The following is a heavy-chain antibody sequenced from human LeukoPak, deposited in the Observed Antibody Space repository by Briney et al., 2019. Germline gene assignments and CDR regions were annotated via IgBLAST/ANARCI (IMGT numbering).Heavy chain of an antibody. CDR2: MNPNSGNT. V-gene: IGHV1-8*01. Sequence: ASVKVSCKASGYTFTSYDMNWVRQATGQGLEWMGWMNPNSGNTGNAQKFQGRVTMTRNTSISTAYMELSSLRSEDTAVYYCARGHTIFGVAPMGYWGQGTLVTVSS. J-gene: IGHJ4*02. D-gene: IGHD3-3*01. CDR3: ARGHTIFGVAPMGY. CDR1: GYTFTSYD.